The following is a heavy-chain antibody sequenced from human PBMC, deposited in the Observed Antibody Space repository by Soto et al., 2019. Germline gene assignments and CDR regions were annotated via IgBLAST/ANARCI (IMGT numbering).Heavy chain of an antibody. CDR3: ARADDYINPFDY. V-gene: IGHV4-30-4*01. D-gene: IGHD4-4*01. J-gene: IGHJ4*02. CDR1: GGSISSGDYY. CDR2: IYHSGST. Sequence: SETLSLTCTVSGGSISSGDYYWSWIRQPPGRGLEWIGYIYHSGSTYYNPSLKSRVSISVDTSRNQFSLKVSSVTAAETAVYYCARADDYINPFDYWGQGTLVTVSS.